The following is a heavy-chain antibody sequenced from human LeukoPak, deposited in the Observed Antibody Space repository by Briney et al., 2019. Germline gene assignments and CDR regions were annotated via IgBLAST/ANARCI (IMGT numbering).Heavy chain of an antibody. J-gene: IGHJ4*02. CDR1: GGTFSSYA. CDR2: IIPIFGTA. CDR3: ASSYTFGGVIAQYYFDY. V-gene: IGHV1-69*06. D-gene: IGHD3-16*02. Sequence: SVKVSCKASGGTFSSYAISWVRQAPGQGLEWMGGIIPIFGTANYAQKFQGRVTITADKSTSTAYMELSSLRSEDTAVYYCASSYTFGGVIAQYYFDYWGQGTLVTVSS.